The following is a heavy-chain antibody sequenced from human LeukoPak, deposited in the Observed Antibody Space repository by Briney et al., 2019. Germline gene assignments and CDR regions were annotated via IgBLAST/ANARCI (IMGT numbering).Heavy chain of an antibody. CDR2: IHSSGRT. D-gene: IGHD5-18*01. Sequence: SETLSLTCTVSGDSSSSYYWSWIRQPPGKTLEWIGYIHSSGRTNYNPSLESRVTISLDTSKNQFSLKLTSVTAADTAVYYCARLRGYSYGLFDYWGQGTLVTVSS. CDR3: ARLRGYSYGLFDY. CDR1: GDSSSSYY. J-gene: IGHJ4*02. V-gene: IGHV4-4*08.